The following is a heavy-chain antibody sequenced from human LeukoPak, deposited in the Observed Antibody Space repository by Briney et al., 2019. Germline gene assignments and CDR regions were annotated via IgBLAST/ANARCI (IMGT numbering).Heavy chain of an antibody. CDR2: INPKSGGT. CDR1: GYTFTGYY. D-gene: IGHD4-23*01. V-gene: IGHV1-2*02. Sequence: ASVKVSCKASGYTFTGYYMLWVRQAPGQGLEWMGWINPKSGGTNYAQKFQGRLTMTRDTSINTASMELRRLRSDDTAVYYCARAGTTVVTYYYYYMDVWGKGTTVTVSS. CDR3: ARAGTTVVTYYYYYMDV. J-gene: IGHJ6*03.